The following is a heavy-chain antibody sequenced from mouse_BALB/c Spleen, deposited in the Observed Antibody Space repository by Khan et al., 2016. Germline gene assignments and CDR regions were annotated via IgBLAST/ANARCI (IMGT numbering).Heavy chain of an antibody. CDR3: ERSRLLDRYYVIDY. D-gene: IGHD3-2*02. CDR1: GYNFENYG. Sequence: QIQLVQSGPELKKPGETVKISCKAPGYNFENYGMNWVKQAPGKGLEWMGWIKTYTGESTYADDFKGRFAFSLEASASTAYLQIHNFKNEDMATYCCERSRLLDRYYVIDYWGQGTSVTVSS. CDR2: IKTYTGES. J-gene: IGHJ4*01. V-gene: IGHV9-1*02.